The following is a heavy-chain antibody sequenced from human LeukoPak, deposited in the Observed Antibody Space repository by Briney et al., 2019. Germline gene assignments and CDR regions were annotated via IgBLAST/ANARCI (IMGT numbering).Heavy chain of an antibody. D-gene: IGHD2-8*01. CDR2: MNLNTGNT. CDR1: GYTFTSHD. J-gene: IGHJ5*02. CDR3: ARNRNGLDP. V-gene: IGHV1-8*01. Sequence: GASVKVSCKASGYTFTSHDIIWVRQATGQGLEWVGWMNLNTGNTVYAQKFQGRVTMTRDTSISTACMELSSLTSEDTAVYYCARNRNGLDPWGQGTLVTVSS.